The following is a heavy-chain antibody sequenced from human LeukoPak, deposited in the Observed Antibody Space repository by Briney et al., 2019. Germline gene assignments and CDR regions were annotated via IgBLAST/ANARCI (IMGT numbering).Heavy chain of an antibody. CDR3: ARDLESSGSYDY. V-gene: IGHV1-46*01. J-gene: IGHJ4*02. D-gene: IGHD1-26*01. CDR1: GYTFTSYG. Sequence: ASVKVSCKASGYTFTSYGISWVRQAPGQGLEWMGIINPSGGSTSYAQKFQGRVTMTRDTSTSTVYMELSSLRSEDTAVYYCARDLESSGSYDYWGQGTLVTVSS. CDR2: INPSGGST.